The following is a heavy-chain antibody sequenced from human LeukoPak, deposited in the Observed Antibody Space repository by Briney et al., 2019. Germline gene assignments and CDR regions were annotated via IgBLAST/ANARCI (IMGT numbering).Heavy chain of an antibody. CDR2: IYYSGST. CDR1: GGSISSGGYY. Sequence: SETLSLTCTVSGGSISSGGYYWSWIRQHPGKGLEWIGYIYYSGSTYYNPSLKSRVTISVDTSKNQFSLKLSSVTAADTAVYYCARGRSGSYYGSGFDHWGQGTLVTVSS. V-gene: IGHV4-31*03. CDR3: ARGRSGSYYGSGFDH. D-gene: IGHD3-10*01. J-gene: IGHJ4*02.